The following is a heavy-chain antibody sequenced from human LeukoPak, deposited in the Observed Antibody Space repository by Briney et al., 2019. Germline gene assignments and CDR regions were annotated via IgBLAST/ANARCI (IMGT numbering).Heavy chain of an antibody. CDR2: ISTDNGNT. CDR1: GYTFSNYG. CDR3: ARRAVASFFDAFDI. V-gene: IGHV1-18*01. D-gene: IGHD6-19*01. Sequence: ASVKVSCKASGYTFSNYGITWVRQAPGQGLEWMGWISTDNGNTNYAQKVQGRVTMTTDTSTNTAYMELKSLRFDDTAVYYCARRAVASFFDAFDIWGQGTMVAVSS. J-gene: IGHJ3*02.